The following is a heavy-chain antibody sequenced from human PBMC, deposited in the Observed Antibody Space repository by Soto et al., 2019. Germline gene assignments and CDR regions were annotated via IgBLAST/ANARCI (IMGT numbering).Heavy chain of an antibody. CDR2: ISSSSSTI. V-gene: IGHV3-48*01. D-gene: IGHD3-3*01. CDR1: GFTFSSYS. Sequence: GGSLRLSCAASGFTFSSYSMNWVRQAPGKGLEWVSYISSSSSTIYYADSVKGRFTISRDNAKNSLYLQMNSLRAEDTAVYYCARPTRGNDFWSGRSDAFDIWGQGTMVTVSS. J-gene: IGHJ3*02. CDR3: ARPTRGNDFWSGRSDAFDI.